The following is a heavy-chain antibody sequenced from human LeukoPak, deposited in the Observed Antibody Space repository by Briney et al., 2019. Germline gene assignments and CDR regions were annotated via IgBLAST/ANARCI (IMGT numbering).Heavy chain of an antibody. V-gene: IGHV4-34*01. CDR2: INHSGST. D-gene: IGHD3-10*01. J-gene: IGHJ1*01. CDR3: ARGGYYGSGSNSRYFQH. CDR1: GGSFSGYY. Sequence: PSETLSLTCAVYGGSFSGYYWSWIRQPPGKGLEWIGEINHSGSTNYNPSLKSRVTISVDTSKNQFSLKLSSVTAADTAVYYCARGGYYGSGSNSRYFQHWGQGTLVTVSS.